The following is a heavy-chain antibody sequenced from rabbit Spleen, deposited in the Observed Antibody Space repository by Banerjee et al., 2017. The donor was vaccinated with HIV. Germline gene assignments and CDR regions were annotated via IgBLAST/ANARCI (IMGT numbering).Heavy chain of an antibody. CDR2: IDSVSSGST. CDR1: GFSLSISYY. J-gene: IGHJ4*01. CDR3: ARDLAGVIGWNFSL. Sequence: QSLEESGGDLVKPGASLTLTCTASGFSLSISYYMCWVRQAPGKGLEWIACIDSVSSGSTDYANWAKGRFTISKTPSTTVTLQMTSLTAADTATYFCARDLAGVIGWNFSLWGPGTLVTVS. D-gene: IGHD4-1*01. V-gene: IGHV1S40*01.